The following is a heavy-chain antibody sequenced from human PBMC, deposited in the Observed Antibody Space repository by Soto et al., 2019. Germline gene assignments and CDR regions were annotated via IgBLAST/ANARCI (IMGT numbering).Heavy chain of an antibody. V-gene: IGHV3-7*03. D-gene: IGHD3-3*01. J-gene: IGHJ5*02. CDR1: GFTSGNYW. Sequence: PGESLKISCAASGFTSGNYWMSWVRQAPGKGLEWVANIKQDGSEKYYVDSVKGRFTISRDNAKNSLYLQMNSLRAEDTAVYYCARDLDYDFWSGYLFDPWGQGTLVTVSS. CDR3: ARDLDYDFWSGYLFDP. CDR2: IKQDGSEK.